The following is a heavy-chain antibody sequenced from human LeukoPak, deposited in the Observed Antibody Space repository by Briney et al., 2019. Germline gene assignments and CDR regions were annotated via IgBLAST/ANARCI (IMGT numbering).Heavy chain of an antibody. J-gene: IGHJ6*02. Sequence: GGSLRLSCAASGFTFSSYSMNWVRQAPGKGLEWVSSISSSSSYIYYADSVKGRFTISRDNAKNSLYLQMNSLRAEDTAVYYCARDCPPKQWLAPYYYYGMDVWGQGTTVTVSS. CDR3: ARDCPPKQWLAPYYYYGMDV. V-gene: IGHV3-21*01. CDR1: GFTFSSYS. CDR2: ISSSSSYI. D-gene: IGHD6-19*01.